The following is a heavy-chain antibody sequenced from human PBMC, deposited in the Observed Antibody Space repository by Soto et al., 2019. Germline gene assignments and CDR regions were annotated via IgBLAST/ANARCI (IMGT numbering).Heavy chain of an antibody. Sequence: PGGSLRLSCAASGFTFRSYAMHWVRPAPGKGLEWVAVISYDGSNKYYADSVKGRFTISRDNSKNTLYLQMNSLRAEDTAVYYCARDHGSGWYMLIYYYYYGMDVWGQGTTVTVSS. CDR3: ARDHGSGWYMLIYYYYYGMDV. CDR2: ISYDGSNK. J-gene: IGHJ6*02. V-gene: IGHV3-30-3*01. CDR1: GFTFRSYA. D-gene: IGHD6-19*01.